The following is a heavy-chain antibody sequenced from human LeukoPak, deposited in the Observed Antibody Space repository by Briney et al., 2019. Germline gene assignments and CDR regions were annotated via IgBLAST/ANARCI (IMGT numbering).Heavy chain of an antibody. J-gene: IGHJ4*02. CDR1: GYTFTCYY. Sequence: ASVKVSCKASGYTFTCYYMHWVRQAPGQGLEWMGIINPSGGSTSYAQKFQGRVTMTRDMSTSTVYMELSSLRSEDTAVYYCARVAARQLFDYWGQGTLVTVSS. CDR3: ARVAARQLFDY. V-gene: IGHV1-46*01. D-gene: IGHD6-6*01. CDR2: INPSGGST.